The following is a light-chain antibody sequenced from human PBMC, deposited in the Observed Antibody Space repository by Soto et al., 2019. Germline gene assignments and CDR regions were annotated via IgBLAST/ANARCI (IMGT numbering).Light chain of an antibody. J-gene: IGLJ1*01. V-gene: IGLV2-14*01. Sequence: QSALIQPASVSGSPEQSITISCTGASSDVGYSSSVSWYQQHPGKAPKLVIFDVSNRPSGVSNRFSGSKSGNTASLTISGLQAEDEADYYCCSWTSSATXVFGTGTKVTVL. CDR1: SSDVGYSSS. CDR3: CSWTSSATXV. CDR2: DVS.